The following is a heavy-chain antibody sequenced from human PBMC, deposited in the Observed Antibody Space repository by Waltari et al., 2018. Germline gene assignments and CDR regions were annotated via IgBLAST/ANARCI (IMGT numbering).Heavy chain of an antibody. Sequence: VQLVQPGAEVKQPGSPVQVSCKSSGGTFRSDAISGCQQPPGQGLECMGRIIPIFGTANYAQKFQGRFTITADKSTSTAYMELSSLRSEDTAVYYCARGIVIAAPPCYAFDIWGQGTMVTVSS. V-gene: IGHV1-69*08. CDR2: IIPIFGTA. J-gene: IGHJ3*02. CDR1: GGTFRSDA. CDR3: ARGIVIAAPPCYAFDI. D-gene: IGHD6-6*01.